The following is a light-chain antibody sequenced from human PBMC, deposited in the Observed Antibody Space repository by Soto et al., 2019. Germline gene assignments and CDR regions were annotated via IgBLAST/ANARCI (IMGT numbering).Light chain of an antibody. CDR3: QQYNSYPWT. CDR1: QSISSW. Sequence: DIQMTQSPSTLSASVGDRVTITCGASQSISSWLAWYHQIPGRAPKLLIYDASSLQTGVPSRFSGSGSGTEFTLTISSLHPDDFATYYCQQYNSYPWTFGQGTKVDI. J-gene: IGKJ1*01. V-gene: IGKV1-5*01. CDR2: DAS.